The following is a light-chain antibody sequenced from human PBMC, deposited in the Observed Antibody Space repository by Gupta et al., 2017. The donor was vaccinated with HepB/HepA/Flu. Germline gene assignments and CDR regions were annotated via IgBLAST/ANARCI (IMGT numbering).Light chain of an antibody. V-gene: IGLV2-14*03. CDR2: DVS. CDR3: GSHTISSTFV. CDR1: SSDVGTYNV. J-gene: IGLJ1*01. Sequence: QSALTQPASVSGSPGQSITISCAGTSSDVGTYNVVSWYQQRPGKVPKLIIYDVSNRPSGISNRFSGSKSGNTASLTISGLQAEDEADYYCGSHTISSTFVFGGGTKVTVL.